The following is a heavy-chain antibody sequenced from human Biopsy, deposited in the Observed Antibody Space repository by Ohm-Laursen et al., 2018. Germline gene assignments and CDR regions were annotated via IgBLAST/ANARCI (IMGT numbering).Heavy chain of an antibody. V-gene: IGHV3-72*01. CDR1: GFSFSDNY. J-gene: IGHJ5*02. CDR3: ARAGRYCSGGGCYSWFDP. Sequence: GSLRLSCTASGFSFSDNYMDWVRQAPGKGLEWVGRIRDKANSYTTDYAASVKGRFTISRDDSKNSLYLQMNSLKTEDTALYYCARAGRYCSGGGCYSWFDPWGQGTLVTVSS. D-gene: IGHD2-15*01. CDR2: IRDKANSYTT.